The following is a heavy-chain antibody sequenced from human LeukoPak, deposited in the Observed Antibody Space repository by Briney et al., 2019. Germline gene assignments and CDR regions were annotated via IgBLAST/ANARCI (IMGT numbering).Heavy chain of an antibody. Sequence: SVKVSCKASGGPLGSHAISWVRQAPGQGLEWMGVIVPFLGTTHYAQKFQGRVTITTDESTTTVYMELSSLTSEDTSAYYCARTLTTAPTSPYYYYYMDVWAKGPRSPSP. CDR2: IVPFLGTT. V-gene: IGHV1-69*05. CDR1: GGPLGSHA. D-gene: IGHD4-11*01. J-gene: IGHJ6*03. CDR3: ARTLTTAPTSPYYYYYMDV.